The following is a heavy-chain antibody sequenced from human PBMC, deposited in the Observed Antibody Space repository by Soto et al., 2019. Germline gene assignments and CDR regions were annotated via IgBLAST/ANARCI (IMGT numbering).Heavy chain of an antibody. CDR2: INPSDSHT. CDR1: GYTSTNHW. Sequence: GESLKISCQGSGYTSTNHWITWVRQMPGKGLEWMGRINPSDSHTNYSPSFQGHVTMSVDKSISTAYLQWSSLKASDTAMYYCARHASYYVSSGYFGTYWGQGTLGTVSS. CDR3: ARHASYYVSSGYFGTY. J-gene: IGHJ4*02. V-gene: IGHV5-10-1*01. D-gene: IGHD3-22*01.